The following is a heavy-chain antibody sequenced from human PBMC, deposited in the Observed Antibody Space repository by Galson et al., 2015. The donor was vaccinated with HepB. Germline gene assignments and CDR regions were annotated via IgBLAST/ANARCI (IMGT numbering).Heavy chain of an antibody. CDR1: GFTFSGSA. CDR2: IRSTAKSYAT. D-gene: IGHD3-10*01. Sequence: SLRLSCAASGFTFSGSAMHWVRQASGKGVEWVGRIRSTAKSYATTYAASVKGRFTISRDDAKNTAYLQMNSLKTEDTAVYYCTRLLTGGFGIDWFDPWGQGTLVTVSS. J-gene: IGHJ5*02. CDR3: TRLLTGGFGIDWFDP. V-gene: IGHV3-73*01.